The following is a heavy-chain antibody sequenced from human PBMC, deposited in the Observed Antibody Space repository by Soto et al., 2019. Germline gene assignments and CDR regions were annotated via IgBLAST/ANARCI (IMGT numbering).Heavy chain of an antibody. D-gene: IGHD3-3*01. CDR1: GFTFSSYG. J-gene: IGHJ4*02. CDR2: IWYDGSNK. Sequence: QVQLVESGGGVVQPGRSLRLSCAASGFTFSSYGMHWVRQAPGKGLEWVAVIWYDGSNKYYADSVKGRFTISRDNSKNTLYLQMTSLRADDTAVYYCAVTIFGVVTRYWGKGTLVTVSS. CDR3: AVTIFGVVTRY. V-gene: IGHV3-33*01.